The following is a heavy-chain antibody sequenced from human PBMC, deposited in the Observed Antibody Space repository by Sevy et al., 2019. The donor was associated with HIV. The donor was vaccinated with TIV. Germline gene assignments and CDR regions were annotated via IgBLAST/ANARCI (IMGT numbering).Heavy chain of an antibody. Sequence: SETLSLTCSVSGVSISSSSYDWGWIRQPPGKGLEWIGSIYYSGSTYYNPSLMSRVTVSVDTSKNQFSLNLRSVTAADTAVYYCARHGGIVDRVFDFWGRGTLVTVSS. J-gene: IGHJ4*02. CDR2: IYYSGST. CDR1: GVSISSSSYD. V-gene: IGHV4-39*01. CDR3: ARHGGIVDRVFDF. D-gene: IGHD2-21*01.